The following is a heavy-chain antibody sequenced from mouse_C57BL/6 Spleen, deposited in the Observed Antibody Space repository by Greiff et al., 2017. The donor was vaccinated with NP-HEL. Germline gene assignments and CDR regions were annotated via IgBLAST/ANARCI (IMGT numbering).Heavy chain of an antibody. CDR3: ARYDGYGGFAY. CDR1: GYTFTSYW. V-gene: IGHV1-59*01. J-gene: IGHJ3*01. CDR2: IDPSDSYT. D-gene: IGHD2-3*01. Sequence: QVQLKEPGAELVRPGTSVKLSCKASGYTFTSYWMHWVKQRPGQGLEWIGVIDPSDSYTNYNQKFKGKATLTVDTSSSTAYMQLSSLTSEDSAVYYCARYDGYGGFAYWGQGTLVTVSA.